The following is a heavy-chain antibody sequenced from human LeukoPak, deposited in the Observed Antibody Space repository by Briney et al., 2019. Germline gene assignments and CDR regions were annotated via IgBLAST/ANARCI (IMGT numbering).Heavy chain of an antibody. D-gene: IGHD4-23*01. J-gene: IGHJ4*02. CDR3: ARDYGGNIRGYFDY. CDR1: GFTVSSTY. V-gene: IGHV3-66*01. CDR2: IYSGGST. Sequence: GGSLRLSCAASGFTVSSTYVSWVRQAPGKGLEWVSVIYSGGSTYYADSVKGRFTISRDNSKNTLYLQMNSLRVEDTAVYYCARDYGGNIRGYFDYWGQGTLVTVSS.